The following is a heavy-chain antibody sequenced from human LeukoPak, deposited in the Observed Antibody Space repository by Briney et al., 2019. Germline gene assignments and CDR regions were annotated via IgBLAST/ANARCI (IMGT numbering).Heavy chain of an antibody. D-gene: IGHD5-12*01. Sequence: SVKVSCKASGGTFSSCAISWVRQATGQGLEWMGRIIPILGLANYAQKFQGRVTITADKSTSTAYMELSSLRSEDTAVYYCAHDSLRYSGYDLRSSTSAFDIWGQGTMVTVSS. CDR2: IIPILGLA. J-gene: IGHJ3*02. CDR3: AHDSLRYSGYDLRSSTSAFDI. V-gene: IGHV1-69*04. CDR1: GGTFSSCA.